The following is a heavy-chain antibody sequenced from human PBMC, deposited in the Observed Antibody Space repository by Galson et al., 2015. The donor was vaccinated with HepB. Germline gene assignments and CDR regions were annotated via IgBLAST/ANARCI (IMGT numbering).Heavy chain of an antibody. CDR3: ASDRDYRFDY. V-gene: IGHV1-18*04. CDR1: GYTFTTNG. D-gene: IGHD4/OR15-4a*01. J-gene: IGHJ4*02. Sequence: SCKASGYTFTTNGISWVRQAPGQGLEWMGWISANSGNTKYAQNLQGRVPLTRDTSTSTAYLELRSLRSDDTAAYYCASDRDYRFDYWGQGTLVTVSS. CDR2: ISANSGNT.